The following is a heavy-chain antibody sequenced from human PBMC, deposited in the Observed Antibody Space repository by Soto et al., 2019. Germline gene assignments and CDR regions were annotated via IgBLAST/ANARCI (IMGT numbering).Heavy chain of an antibody. Sequence: EVQLVESGGGLVQPGGSLRLSCAASGFTFSSYWMHWVRQAPGKGLVWVSRINSDGSSTSYADSVKGRFTISRDNAKNTLYMQMNSLRAEDTAVYYCARVAYDFWSGYRYYYYYYYMDVWDKGTTVTVSS. V-gene: IGHV3-74*01. CDR1: GFTFSSYW. CDR3: ARVAYDFWSGYRYYYYYYYMDV. CDR2: INSDGSST. J-gene: IGHJ6*03. D-gene: IGHD3-3*01.